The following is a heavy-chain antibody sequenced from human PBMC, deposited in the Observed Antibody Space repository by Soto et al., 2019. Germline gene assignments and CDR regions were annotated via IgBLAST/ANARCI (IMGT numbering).Heavy chain of an antibody. CDR2: ISYDGSNK. Sequence: GGSLRLSCAASGFTFSSYAMHWVRQAPGKGLEWVAVISYDGSNKYYADSVKGRFTISRDNSKNTLYLQMNSLRAEDTAVYYCARDVRFIAAAGPGIWGYWGQGTLVTVSS. CDR3: ARDVRFIAAAGPGIWGY. D-gene: IGHD6-13*01. V-gene: IGHV3-30-3*01. CDR1: GFTFSSYA. J-gene: IGHJ4*02.